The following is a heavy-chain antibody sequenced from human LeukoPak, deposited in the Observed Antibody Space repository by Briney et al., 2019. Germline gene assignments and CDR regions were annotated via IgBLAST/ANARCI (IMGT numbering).Heavy chain of an antibody. CDR1: GFTFSSHA. V-gene: IGHV3-23*01. J-gene: IGHJ4*02. CDR2: ISGSGDNT. D-gene: IGHD2-15*01. Sequence: GGSLRLSCAASGFTFSSHAMTWVRQAPGKGLEWVSVISGSGDNTDYADSVKGRFTISRDNSRNTVYLQMNSLRAEDTAVYYCTSFPRADTRDIVFDFRGQGALVTVSS. CDR3: TSFPRADTRDIVFDF.